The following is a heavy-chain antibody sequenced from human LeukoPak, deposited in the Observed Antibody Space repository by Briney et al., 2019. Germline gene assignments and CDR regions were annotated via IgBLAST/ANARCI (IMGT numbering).Heavy chain of an antibody. J-gene: IGHJ4*02. Sequence: SVKVSCKASGGTFTSYAISRGRQAPGQGLEWMGGVTPIIGTANYAQKCQGRVTIRADESTRTAYMELSSLRSEDTAVYYCARDGSQTNYFDYWGQGTLVTVSS. V-gene: IGHV1-69*13. CDR1: GGTFTSYA. D-gene: IGHD2-15*01. CDR3: ARDGSQTNYFDY. CDR2: VTPIIGTA.